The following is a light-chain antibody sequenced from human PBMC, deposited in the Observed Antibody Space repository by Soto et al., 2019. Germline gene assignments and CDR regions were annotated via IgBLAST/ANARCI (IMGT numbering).Light chain of an antibody. CDR1: QIIDTY. J-gene: IGKJ2*02. V-gene: IGKV1-39*01. CDR2: AAS. Sequence: DIQMTQSPSSLSASVGDRVTITCRASQIIDTYLNWYQQRPGKAPSLLIYAASTLQSGVAARFSGSGSGTSFTLTIDSLQPEDFATYYCQQSYRYPWTFGQGTKVDIK. CDR3: QQSYRYPWT.